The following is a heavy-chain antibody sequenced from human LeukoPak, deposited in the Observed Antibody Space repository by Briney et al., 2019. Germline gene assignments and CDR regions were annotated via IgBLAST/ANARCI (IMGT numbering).Heavy chain of an antibody. CDR2: ISAYNGNT. J-gene: IGHJ5*02. D-gene: IGHD3-3*01. Sequence: ASVKVSCKASGYTFTSYGISWVRQAPGQGLEWMGWISAYNGNTNYAQKLQGRATMTTDTSTSTAYMELRSLRSDDTAVYYCARDRSITIFGISDWFDPWGQGTLVTVSS. CDR3: ARDRSITIFGISDWFDP. CDR1: GYTFTSYG. V-gene: IGHV1-18*01.